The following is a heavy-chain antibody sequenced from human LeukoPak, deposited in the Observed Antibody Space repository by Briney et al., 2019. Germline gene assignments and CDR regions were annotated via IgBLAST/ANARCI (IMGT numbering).Heavy chain of an antibody. CDR2: ISSSSSYI. J-gene: IGHJ3*02. CDR1: GFTFSSYS. V-gene: IGHV3-21*04. Sequence: GGSLRLSCAASGFTFSSYSMNWVRQAPGKGLEWVSSISSSSSYIYYADSVKGRFTISRDNAKNSLYLQMNSLRAEDMAVYYCARDPYRFAFDIWGQGTVVLVSS. D-gene: IGHD1-26*01. CDR3: ARDPYRFAFDI.